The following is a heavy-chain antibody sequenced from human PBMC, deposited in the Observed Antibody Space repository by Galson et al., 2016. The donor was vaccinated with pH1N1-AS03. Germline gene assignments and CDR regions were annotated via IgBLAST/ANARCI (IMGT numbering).Heavy chain of an antibody. CDR1: GLPFSSHW. J-gene: IGHJ4*02. CDR3: VADFDY. CDR2: INTDGTET. Sequence: SLRLSCAAPGLPFSSHWMHWIRQVPGKGLVWVSQINTDGTETIYADSVKGRFTISRDNSKNTVYLQMNSLRAEDTAVYYCVADFDYWGQGTLVTVSS. V-gene: IGHV3-74*01.